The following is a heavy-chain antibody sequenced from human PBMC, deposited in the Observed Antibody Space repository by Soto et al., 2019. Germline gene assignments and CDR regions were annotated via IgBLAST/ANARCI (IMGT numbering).Heavy chain of an antibody. J-gene: IGHJ5*02. CDR3: ARDEGYCSGGSCYSRNWLDP. Sequence: SETLSLTCAVSGGSISSGGYSWSWIRQPPGKGLEWIGYIYHSGSTYYNPSLKSRVTISVDRSKNQFSLKLSSVTAADTAVYYCARDEGYCSGGSCYSRNWLDPWGQGTLVTVSS. CDR2: IYHSGST. V-gene: IGHV4-30-2*01. CDR1: GGSISSGGYS. D-gene: IGHD2-15*01.